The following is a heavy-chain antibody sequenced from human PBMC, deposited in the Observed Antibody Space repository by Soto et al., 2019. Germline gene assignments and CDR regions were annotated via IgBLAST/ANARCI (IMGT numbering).Heavy chain of an antibody. CDR3: VKDRRAGVTSAFYFDF. J-gene: IGHJ5*01. Sequence: RLSCTASGFTFNNYAMSWVRQAPGKGLEWVSLISATGGGTYYADSVKGRFSISRDNSKNTLCLQMKRVRAEDTPVYYCVKDRRAGVTSAFYFDFWGQGARVTVSS. D-gene: IGHD4-4*01. V-gene: IGHV3-23*01. CDR1: GFTFNNYA. CDR2: ISATGGGT.